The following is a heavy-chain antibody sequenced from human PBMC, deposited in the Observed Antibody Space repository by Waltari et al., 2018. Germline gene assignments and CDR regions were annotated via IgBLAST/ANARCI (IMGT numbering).Heavy chain of an antibody. CDR3: ARDHIADRFDWLFNYGYFDV. Sequence: QVQLQESGPGLVQPSQTLSLTCTVSGASVTTDKSHWNWIRQPAGKGLEWLGRVSNTGFTSYNASLKRRVTISLDTSTNQISLNLNSVTAADTAVYYCARDHIADRFDWLFNYGYFDVWGRGTLVTVSS. CDR2: VSNTGFT. J-gene: IGHJ2*01. CDR1: GASVTTDKSH. V-gene: IGHV4-61*02. D-gene: IGHD3-9*01.